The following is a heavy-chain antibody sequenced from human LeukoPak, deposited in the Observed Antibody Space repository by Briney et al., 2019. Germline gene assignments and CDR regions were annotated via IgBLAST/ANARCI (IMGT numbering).Heavy chain of an antibody. CDR2: IYYSGST. CDR3: ARVPNYYGSGCHDY. D-gene: IGHD3-10*01. Sequence: SETLSLTCTVSGGSISSGDYYWSWIRQPPGKGLEWIGYIYYSGSTYYNPSLKSRVTISVDTSKNQFSLKLSSVTAADTAVYYCARVPNYYGSGCHDYWGQGTLVTVSS. J-gene: IGHJ4*02. V-gene: IGHV4-30-4*08. CDR1: GGSISSGDYY.